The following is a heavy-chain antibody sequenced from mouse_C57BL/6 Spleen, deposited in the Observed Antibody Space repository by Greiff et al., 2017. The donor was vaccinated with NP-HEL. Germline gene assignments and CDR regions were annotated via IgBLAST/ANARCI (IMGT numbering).Heavy chain of an antibody. V-gene: IGHV1-62-2*01. CDR2: FYPGSGSI. D-gene: IGHD2-3*01. J-gene: IGHJ4*01. Sequence: QVQLQKSGAELVKPGASVKLSCKASGYTFPEYTIHWVKQRSGPGLEWVGWFYPGSGSIKHNEKFKDKATLTSDKYSSTGYMELSRLTSEDSAGYFCARQGYSHYYAMDYWGQGTSVTVSS. CDR1: GYTFPEYT. CDR3: ARQGYSHYYAMDY.